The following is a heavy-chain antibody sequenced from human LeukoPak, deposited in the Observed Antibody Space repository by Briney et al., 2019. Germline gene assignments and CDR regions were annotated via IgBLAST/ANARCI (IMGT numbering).Heavy chain of an antibody. CDR1: GGTFSSYA. Sequence: SVKVSCKASGGTFSSYAISWVRQAPGQGLEWMGGIIPIFGTANYARKFQGRVTITADESTSTAYMELSSLRSEDTAVYYCARIVTSPGSYGMDVWGQGTTVTVSS. CDR3: ARIVTSPGSYGMDV. D-gene: IGHD2/OR15-2a*01. CDR2: IIPIFGTA. V-gene: IGHV1-69*13. J-gene: IGHJ6*02.